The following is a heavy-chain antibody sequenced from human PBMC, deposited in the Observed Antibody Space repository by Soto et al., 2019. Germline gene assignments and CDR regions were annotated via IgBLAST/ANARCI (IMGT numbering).Heavy chain of an antibody. V-gene: IGHV3-23*01. Sequence: GESLKISCAASGFTFSTYAMSWVRQAPGKGLEWVSAISGSGGSTYYADSVKGRFTITRDNSKNTLYLQMNSLRAEDTAVYYCAKLFPYCSGGSCYLNAFDIWGQGTMVTVSS. CDR3: AKLFPYCSGGSCYLNAFDI. D-gene: IGHD2-15*01. J-gene: IGHJ3*02. CDR1: GFTFSTYA. CDR2: ISGSGGST.